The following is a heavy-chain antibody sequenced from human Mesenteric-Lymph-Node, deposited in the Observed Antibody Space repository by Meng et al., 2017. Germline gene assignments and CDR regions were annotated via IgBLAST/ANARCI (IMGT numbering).Heavy chain of an antibody. Sequence: QLEAGFDGILTPSEDLSHTCGGYGWSLSDYQWSWIRQAPGKGLDWIGEINHSGRTNYNPSLKSRVTISVDKSKNQFSLKLSSVTAADTAVYYCARVEAAGNEWFDPWGQGTLVTVSS. CDR1: GWSLSDYQ. V-gene: IGHV4-34*01. CDR3: ARVEAAGNEWFDP. D-gene: IGHD6-13*01. J-gene: IGHJ5*02. CDR2: INHSGRT.